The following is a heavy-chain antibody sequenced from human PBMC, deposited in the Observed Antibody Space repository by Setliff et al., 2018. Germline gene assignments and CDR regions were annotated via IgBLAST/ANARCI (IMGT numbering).Heavy chain of an antibody. CDR2: IIPLFGTS. Sequence: SVKVSCKASGGTFISYAVAWVRQAPGQGLEWMGGIIPLFGTSKYPKKFQGRITITADESSATAFMELTSLRSEDTAVYYCARGGSSSFDYWGQGTLVTVS. CDR1: GGTFISYA. CDR3: ARGGSSSFDY. D-gene: IGHD6-6*01. V-gene: IGHV1-69*13. J-gene: IGHJ4*02.